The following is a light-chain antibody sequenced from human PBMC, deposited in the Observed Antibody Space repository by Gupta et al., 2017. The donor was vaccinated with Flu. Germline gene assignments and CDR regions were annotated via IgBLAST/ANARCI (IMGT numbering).Light chain of an antibody. CDR1: QSVTSY. CDR2: DTS. V-gene: IGKV3-11*01. Sequence: GERVSLSCRASQSVTSYLVWYQQKPGLAPRLLIYDTSNRATGIPARFSGSGSGTDFTLTISSLEPEDFAVYYGQQRSNWPITFGQGTRLEIK. J-gene: IGKJ5*01. CDR3: QQRSNWPIT.